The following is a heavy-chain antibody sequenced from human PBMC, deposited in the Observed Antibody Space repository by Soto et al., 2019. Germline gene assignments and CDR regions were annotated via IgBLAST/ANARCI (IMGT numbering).Heavy chain of an antibody. D-gene: IGHD1-20*01. CDR3: TTGGITGTPYY. J-gene: IGHJ4*02. V-gene: IGHV3-15*01. CDR1: GFTFSNAW. Sequence: GGSLTLSCAASGFTFSNAWMSWVRQAQEKGRGWVGRIKSKTDGGTTDYAAPVKGRLTISRDDSKNTLYLKMNSMKTYDTAVYYCTTGGITGTPYYWGQGTLVTVSS. CDR2: IKSKTDGGTT.